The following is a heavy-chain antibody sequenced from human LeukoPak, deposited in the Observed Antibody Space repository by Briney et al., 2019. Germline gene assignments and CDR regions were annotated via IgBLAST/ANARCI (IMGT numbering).Heavy chain of an antibody. CDR2: TYYRSKWYN. CDR3: TRDGIRVLDY. Sequence: SQTLSLTCAISGDIVSSNSAAWNWLRQSPSRGLEWLGRTYYRSKWYNDYAVSVKSRIVINPDTSKNQFSLQLSSVTPEDTAVYYCTRDGIRVLDYWGQGILVTVSS. D-gene: IGHD1-1*01. V-gene: IGHV6-1*01. CDR1: GDIVSSNSAA. J-gene: IGHJ4*02.